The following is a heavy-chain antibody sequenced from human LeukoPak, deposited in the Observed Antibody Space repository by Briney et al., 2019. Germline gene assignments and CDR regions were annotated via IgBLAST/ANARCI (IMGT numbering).Heavy chain of an antibody. J-gene: IGHJ4*02. Sequence: GGSLRLSCAASGFTVSSNYMNWVRQAPGKGLEYVSVISSNGGSTYYADSVKGRFTISRDNSKNTLYLQMSSLRAEDTAVYYCVKPSYYYDGRGYFLDYWGQGTLVTVSS. CDR1: GFTVSSNY. CDR3: VKPSYYYDGRGYFLDY. V-gene: IGHV3-64D*09. CDR2: ISSNGGST. D-gene: IGHD3-22*01.